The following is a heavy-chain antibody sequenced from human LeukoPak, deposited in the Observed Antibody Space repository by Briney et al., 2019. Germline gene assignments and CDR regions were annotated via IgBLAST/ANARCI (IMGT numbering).Heavy chain of an antibody. CDR3: ARLEAYSSGWYVHDAFDI. D-gene: IGHD6-19*01. CDR2: IYYSGST. Sequence: SETLSLTCTVSGGSISSSSYYWGWIRQPPGKGLEWIGSIYYSGSTYYNPSLKSRVTISVDTSKNQFFLRLSSVTAADTAVYYCARLEAYSSGWYVHDAFDIWGQGTMVTVSS. V-gene: IGHV4-39*01. J-gene: IGHJ3*02. CDR1: GGSISSSSYY.